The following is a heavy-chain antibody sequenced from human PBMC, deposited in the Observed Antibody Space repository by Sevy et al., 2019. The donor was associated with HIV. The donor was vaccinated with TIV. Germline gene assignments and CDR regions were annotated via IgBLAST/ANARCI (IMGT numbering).Heavy chain of an antibody. D-gene: IGHD3-22*01. CDR3: TTTKDYYDSSGYPFDY. V-gene: IGHV1-24*01. Sequence: ASVKVSCKVSGHTLTEFSMHWVRQAPGKGLEWMGTFDPEDGKRVHAQNFQGRVTMTEDTSTDTAYMELSSLGSEDTAVYYCTTTKDYYDSSGYPFDYWGQGTLVTVSS. CDR1: GHTLTEFS. J-gene: IGHJ4*02. CDR2: FDPEDGKR.